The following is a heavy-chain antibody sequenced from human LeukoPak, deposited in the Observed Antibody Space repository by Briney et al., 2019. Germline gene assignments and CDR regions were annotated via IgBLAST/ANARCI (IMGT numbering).Heavy chain of an antibody. D-gene: IGHD5-18*01. Sequence: PGGSLRLSCAASGFSFSDYSMNWVRQAPGKGLEWVSVIYGSSRTYYADSVKGRFTISRDNSKNTVYLQMDSLRAEDTAVYYCARDRADGYNYGDYFDNWGQGTLVTVSS. CDR3: ARDRADGYNYGDYFDN. CDR1: GFSFSDYS. V-gene: IGHV3-66*01. J-gene: IGHJ4*02. CDR2: IYGSSRT.